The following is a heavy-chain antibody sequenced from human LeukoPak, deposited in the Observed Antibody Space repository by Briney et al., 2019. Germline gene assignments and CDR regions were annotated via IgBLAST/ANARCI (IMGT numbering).Heavy chain of an antibody. CDR2: IWYDGSNK. J-gene: IGHJ5*02. Sequence: GGSLRLSCAASGFTFSSYGMHWVRQAPGKGLEWVAVIWYDGSNKYYADSVKGRFTISRDNSKNTLYLQMNSLRAEDTAVYYCAKSNYGDYVGARGWFDPWGQGTLVTVSS. CDR1: GFTFSSYG. D-gene: IGHD4-17*01. CDR3: AKSNYGDYVGARGWFDP. V-gene: IGHV3-33*06.